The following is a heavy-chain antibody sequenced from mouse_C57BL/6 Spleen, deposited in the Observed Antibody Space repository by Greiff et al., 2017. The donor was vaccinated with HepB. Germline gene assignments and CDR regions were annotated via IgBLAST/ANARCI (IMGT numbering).Heavy chain of an antibody. CDR3: ARRSNYYAMDY. J-gene: IGHJ4*01. Sequence: QVPLKQSGPELVKPGASVKISCKASGYTFTDYYINWVKQRPGQGLEWIGWIFPGNGSTYYNEKFKGKATLTVDKSSITAYMLLSSLTSEDSAVYFCARRSNYYAMDYWGQGTSVTVSS. CDR1: GYTFTDYY. V-gene: IGHV1-75*01. CDR2: IFPGNGST.